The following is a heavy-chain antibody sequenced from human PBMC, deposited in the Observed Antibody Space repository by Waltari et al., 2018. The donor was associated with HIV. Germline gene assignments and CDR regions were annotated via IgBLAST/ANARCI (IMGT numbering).Heavy chain of an antibody. D-gene: IGHD3-10*01. CDR3: VRGGGDPAVRRTAGYQYYGMDV. CDR1: GFSVNEKY. J-gene: IGHJ6*02. CDR2: IISGSNK. V-gene: IGHV3-53*01. Sequence: EVQVVESGGGLIQPGGPLLPPCAVSGFSVNEKYMSWVRQAPGKGLEWVSVIISGSNKYYADSVKGRFIISTDSSKNTLYLQMNSLRVEDTAVYYCVRGGGDPAVRRTAGYQYYGMDVWGQGTTVTVSS.